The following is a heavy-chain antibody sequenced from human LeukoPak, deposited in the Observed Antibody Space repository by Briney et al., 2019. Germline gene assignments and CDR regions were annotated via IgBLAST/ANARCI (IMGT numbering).Heavy chain of an antibody. CDR1: GGSISSGGYY. CDR3: ARTYCGSDCYPFGY. Sequence: SETLSLTCTVSGGSISSGGYYWSWTRQPPGKGLEWIGYIYHSGSTYYNPSLKSRVTISVDRSKNQFSLKLSSVTAADTAVYYCARTYCGSDCYPFGYWGQGTLVTVSS. J-gene: IGHJ4*01. D-gene: IGHD2-21*01. CDR2: IYHSGST. V-gene: IGHV4-30-2*01.